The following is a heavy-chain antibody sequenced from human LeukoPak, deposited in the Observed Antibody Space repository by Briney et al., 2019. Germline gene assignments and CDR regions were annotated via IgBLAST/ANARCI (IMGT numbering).Heavy chain of an antibody. D-gene: IGHD2-21*02. V-gene: IGHV3-9*01. J-gene: IGHJ4*02. CDR2: INKNSGII. CDR1: GFTLDDYA. CDR3: AKADCGVACYLIDS. Sequence: GGSLRLSCAASGFTLDDYAMHWVRQVPGRGLEWVPGINKNSGIIGYADSVKGRFTISRDNAKNSLYLLMNSLRAEDTALYFCAKADCGVACYLIDSWGQGTLVTVSS.